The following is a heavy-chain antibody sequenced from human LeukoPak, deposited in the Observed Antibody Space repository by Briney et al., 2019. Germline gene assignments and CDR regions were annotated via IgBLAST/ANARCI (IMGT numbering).Heavy chain of an antibody. CDR2: INPNSGGT. CDR3: ARALGDYDILTGYYKDNWFDP. J-gene: IGHJ5*02. Sequence: ASVKVSCKASGYTFTGYYMHWVRQAPGQGLEWMGWINPNSGGTNYAQKFQGRVTMTRDTSISTAYMELSRLRSDDTAVYYCARALGDYDILTGYYKDNWFDPWGQGTLVTVFS. CDR1: GYTFTGYY. V-gene: IGHV1-2*02. D-gene: IGHD3-9*01.